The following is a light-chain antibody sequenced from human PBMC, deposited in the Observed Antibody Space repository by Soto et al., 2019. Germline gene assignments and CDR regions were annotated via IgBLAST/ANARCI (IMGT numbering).Light chain of an antibody. Sequence: QSALTQPASVSGSPGQSITISCTGTSSDVGGHSRVSWFQQYPGKAPKLLIFQVTNRPSGVSNRFSGSKSGNTASLTISGLQAEDEADYYCSSYTSSVAWVFGTGTKVTV. CDR3: SSYTSSVAWV. V-gene: IGLV2-14*01. CDR2: QVT. J-gene: IGLJ1*01. CDR1: SSDVGGHSR.